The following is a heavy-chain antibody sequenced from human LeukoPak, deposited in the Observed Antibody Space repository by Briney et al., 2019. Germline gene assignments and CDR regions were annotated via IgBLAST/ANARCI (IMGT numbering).Heavy chain of an antibody. J-gene: IGHJ4*02. CDR2: IRSKTAGGTT. CDR3: TAYYDFLTGYNTRRDY. V-gene: IGHV3-15*01. CDR1: GFAFTNAW. D-gene: IGHD3-9*01. Sequence: GGSLRLSCAASGFAFTNAWMTWVRQAPGKGLEWIGRIRSKTAGGTTDYAAPVKGRFTISRDDSKNMLYLQMSSLTTEDTAIYYRTAYYDFLTGYNTRRDYWGQGTLVTVSP.